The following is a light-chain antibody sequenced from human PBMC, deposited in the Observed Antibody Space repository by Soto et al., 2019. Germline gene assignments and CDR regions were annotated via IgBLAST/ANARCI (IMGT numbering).Light chain of an antibody. V-gene: IGLV2-14*02. CDR2: EGS. CDR3: SSYTASLTVV. J-gene: IGLJ2*01. CDR1: SSDVGSYNL. Sequence: QSALTQPASVSGSPGQSITISCTGTSSDVGSYNLVSWYQQHPGKAPKLMIYEGSKRPSGVSNRFSGSKSGNTASLTISGLQAEDEADYHCSSYTASLTVVFGGGTKLTVL.